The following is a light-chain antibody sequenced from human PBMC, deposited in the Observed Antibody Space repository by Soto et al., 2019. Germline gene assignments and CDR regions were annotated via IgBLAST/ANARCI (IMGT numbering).Light chain of an antibody. Sequence: QSVLTQPPSVSAAPGEKVTIPCSGTSSNIGRNYVSWYQQLPGSAPKLLIYENDRRPSGIPDRFSGSESGTAATLDITGLQTGDEADYYCGAWDRGLKAGVFGGGTTLTVL. CDR3: GAWDRGLKAGV. J-gene: IGLJ3*02. V-gene: IGLV1-51*02. CDR1: SSNIGRNY. CDR2: END.